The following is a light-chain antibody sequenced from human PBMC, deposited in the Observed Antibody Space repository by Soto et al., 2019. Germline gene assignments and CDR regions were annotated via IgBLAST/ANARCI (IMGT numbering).Light chain of an antibody. Sequence: EIVLTQSPATLSLSPGESATLSCRASQSVSSNLAWYQQKPGQAPRLLIYGASTRATGIPAKFSGSGSGTEFTLTISSLQPDDFATYYCQHYNSYSEAFGQGTKVDNK. V-gene: IGKV3-15*01. CDR3: QHYNSYSEA. CDR1: QSVSSN. J-gene: IGKJ1*01. CDR2: GAS.